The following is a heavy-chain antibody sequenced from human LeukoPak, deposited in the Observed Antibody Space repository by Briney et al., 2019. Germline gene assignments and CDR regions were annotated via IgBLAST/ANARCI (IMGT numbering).Heavy chain of an antibody. V-gene: IGHV5-51*01. CDR1: GYSLTSYC. D-gene: IGHD1-26*01. Sequence: GESLKLSRKVSGYSLTSYCIGWVRQMPGKGQEWMGIIYPGDSGPTYSPSFQGQVTISVDKSINTAYLQWSSLQASDTAMYYCGMSGDRVPLQDDVFDVWGQGTMVTVST. J-gene: IGHJ3*01. CDR3: GMSGDRVPLQDDVFDV. CDR2: IYPGDSGP.